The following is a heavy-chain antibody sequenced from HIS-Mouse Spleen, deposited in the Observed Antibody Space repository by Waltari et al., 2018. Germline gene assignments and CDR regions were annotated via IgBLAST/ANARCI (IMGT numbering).Heavy chain of an antibody. CDR2: INHSGST. J-gene: IGHJ2*01. CDR3: ARVRTGDPSYWYFDL. CDR1: GGSFSGYY. Sequence: QVQLQQWGAGLLKPSETLSLTCAVYGGSFSGYYWSWIRQPPGKGLEWIGEINHSGSTNYNPSPKSRGTISVDTSKNQFSLKLSSVTAADTAVYYCARVRTGDPSYWYFDLWGRGTLVTVSS. D-gene: IGHD7-27*01. V-gene: IGHV4-34*01.